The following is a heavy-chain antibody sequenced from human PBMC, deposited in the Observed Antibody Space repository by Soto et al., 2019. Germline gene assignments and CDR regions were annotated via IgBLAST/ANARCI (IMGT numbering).Heavy chain of an antibody. V-gene: IGHV3-7*01. J-gene: IGHJ4*02. Sequence: LRLSCAASGFTFSSYWMSWVRQAPGKGLEWVANIKQDGSEKYYVDSVKGRFTISRDNATNSLYLQMNSLRAEDTAVYYCARVSTMVRGVSALRYFDYWGQGTLVTVSS. CDR3: ARVSTMVRGVSALRYFDY. CDR2: IKQDGSEK. CDR1: GFTFSSYW. D-gene: IGHD3-10*01.